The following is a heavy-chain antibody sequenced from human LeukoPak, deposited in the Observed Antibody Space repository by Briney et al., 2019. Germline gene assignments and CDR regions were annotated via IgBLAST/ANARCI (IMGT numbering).Heavy chain of an antibody. CDR3: VKDYYDSSGLSDY. Sequence: GGSLRLSCAASGFSFGTYGMHWVRQAPGKGLEWVAVISYDGSNKYYADSVKGRFTISRDNSKNTLSLQMNSLRVEDTAVYYCVKDYYDSSGLSDYWGQGTLVTVSS. J-gene: IGHJ4*02. V-gene: IGHV3-30*18. D-gene: IGHD3-22*01. CDR2: ISYDGSNK. CDR1: GFSFGTYG.